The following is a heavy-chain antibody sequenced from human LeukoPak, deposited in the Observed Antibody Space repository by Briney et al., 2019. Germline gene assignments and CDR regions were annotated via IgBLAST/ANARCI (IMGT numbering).Heavy chain of an antibody. J-gene: IGHJ4*02. CDR3: ARVAYSGSLRWLGYFDY. CDR1: GYTFTSYY. D-gene: IGHD1-26*01. V-gene: IGHV1-46*01. CDR2: INPSGGST. Sequence: ASVKVSCKASGYTFTSYYMHWVRQAPGQGLEWMGIINPSGGSTSYAQKFQGRVTMTRDTSTSTVYMELNSLRAENTAVYYCARVAYSGSLRWLGYFDYWGQGTLVTVSS.